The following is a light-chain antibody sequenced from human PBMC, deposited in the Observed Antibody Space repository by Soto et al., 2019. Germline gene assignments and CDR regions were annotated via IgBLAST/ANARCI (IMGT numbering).Light chain of an antibody. CDR3: QQYNRYPMYT. Sequence: DIQMTQSPSTLSASVGDRVTITCRASQSISSWLAWYQQKPGKAPKLLIYDASSLESGVPSRFSGSGSGTEFTLTISSLQPDDFATYYCQQYNRYPMYTFGQGTKLEIK. V-gene: IGKV1-5*01. CDR1: QSISSW. J-gene: IGKJ2*01. CDR2: DAS.